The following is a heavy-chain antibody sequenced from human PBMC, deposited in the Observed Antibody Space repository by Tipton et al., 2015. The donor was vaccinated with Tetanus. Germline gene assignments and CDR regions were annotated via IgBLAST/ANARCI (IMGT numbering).Heavy chain of an antibody. J-gene: IGHJ6*02. CDR3: ARVGISQNAYSYVYHGLDV. Sequence: QLVQSGGALVQPGGSLRLSCAASGFDFRSDWMTWVRQAPGKGLEWVANIKQDGNEKYHVDSVKGRFTISRDNGKNLLYLEMNSLRVEDTAVYYCARVGISQNAYSYVYHGLDVWGQGTTVTVSS. D-gene: IGHD5-18*01. CDR1: GFDFRSDW. V-gene: IGHV3-7*03. CDR2: IKQDGNEK.